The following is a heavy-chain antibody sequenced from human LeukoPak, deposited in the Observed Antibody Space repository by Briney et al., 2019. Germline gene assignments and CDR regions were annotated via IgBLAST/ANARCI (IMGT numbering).Heavy chain of an antibody. D-gene: IGHD4/OR15-4a*01. J-gene: IGHJ4*02. CDR1: GYSFTSNW. V-gene: IGHV5-51*01. Sequence: GESLKISCKGSGYSFTSNWIGWVRQVPGKGLELMGIFYPGDSDTRYSPSFQGQVTISADKFSSTAYLQWSSLRASDTATYYCATMVMTTTAFDYWGQGTLVTVSS. CDR3: ATMVMTTTAFDY. CDR2: FYPGDSDT.